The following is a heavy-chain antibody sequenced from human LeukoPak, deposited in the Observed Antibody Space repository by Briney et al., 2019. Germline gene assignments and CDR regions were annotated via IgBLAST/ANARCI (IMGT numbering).Heavy chain of an antibody. CDR2: MNTDGSII. D-gene: IGHD1-26*01. CDR1: GFTFSSYW. Sequence: PGGSLRLSCAASGFTFSSYWMHWVRQAPGKGLVWVSRMNTDGSIINYADSVKGRFTISRDNAKNTLYLQMNSLTAEDTAVYYCARAGSYRFDYWGQGTLVTVSS. CDR3: ARAGSYRFDY. J-gene: IGHJ4*02. V-gene: IGHV3-74*01.